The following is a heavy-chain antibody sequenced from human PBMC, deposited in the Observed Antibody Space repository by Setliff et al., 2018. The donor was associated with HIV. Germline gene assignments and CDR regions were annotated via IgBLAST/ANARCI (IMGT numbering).Heavy chain of an antibody. J-gene: IGHJ3*01. CDR3: ARGDGGYNYAEAFDV. CDR1: GYMFIAYG. D-gene: IGHD3-16*01. V-gene: IGHV1-18*01. CDR2: IGPYNGRT. Sequence: ASVKVSCKTSGYMFIAYGMSWVRRAPGQGLEWMGWIGPYNGRTEYAQEFQGRVSLTIDTSASTAYMELRSLRSDDTAAYYCARGDGGYNYAEAFDVWGQGTMVTVSS.